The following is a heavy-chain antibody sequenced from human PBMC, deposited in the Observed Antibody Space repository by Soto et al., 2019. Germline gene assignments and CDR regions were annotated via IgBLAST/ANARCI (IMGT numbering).Heavy chain of an antibody. CDR2: INHSGST. CDR1: GGSFSGYY. D-gene: IGHD6-19*01. J-gene: IGHJ5*02. Sequence: QVQLQQWGAGLLKPSETLSLTCAVYGGSFSGYYWSWIRQPPGKGLEWIGEINHSGSTNYNPSLKSRVTISVDTSKNQFSLKLSSVTAADTAVYYCARRYGGWPHTGWFDPWGQGTLVTVSS. CDR3: ARRYGGWPHTGWFDP. V-gene: IGHV4-34*01.